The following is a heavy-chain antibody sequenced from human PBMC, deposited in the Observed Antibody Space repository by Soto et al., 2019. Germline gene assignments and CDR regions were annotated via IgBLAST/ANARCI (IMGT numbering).Heavy chain of an antibody. Sequence: SQTFSLTCAISGDSVSSNSAAWSWIRQSPSRGLEWLGRTFYRSKWYNDYAVSVKGRITINPDTSKNLFSLQLNSVTPEDTAVYYCAKEGGNHYYYYAMDVWGQGTTVTVSS. CDR2: TFYRSKWYN. CDR3: AKEGGNHYYYYAMDV. V-gene: IGHV6-1*01. D-gene: IGHD1-26*01. CDR1: GDSVSSNSAA. J-gene: IGHJ6*02.